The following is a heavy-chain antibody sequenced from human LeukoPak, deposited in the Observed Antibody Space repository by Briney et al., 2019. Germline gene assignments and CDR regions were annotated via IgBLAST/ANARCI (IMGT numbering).Heavy chain of an antibody. CDR2: IYTSGST. J-gene: IGHJ5*02. V-gene: IGHV4-4*08. CDR3: ARRYGDYGYGWFDP. Sequence: LRLSCAASGFTFDDYAMHWVRQAPGKGLEWIGRIYTSGSTNYNPSLTSRVTISIDTSKNQFSLKLSSVTAADTAVYYCARRYGDYGYGWFDPWGQGTLVTVSS. CDR1: GFTFDDYA. D-gene: IGHD4-17*01.